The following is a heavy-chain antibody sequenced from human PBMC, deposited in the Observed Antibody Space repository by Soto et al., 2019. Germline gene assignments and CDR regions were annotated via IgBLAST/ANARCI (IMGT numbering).Heavy chain of an antibody. CDR3: SSVYRITVVRVELSEY. CDR2: ISAYNGNT. D-gene: IGHD3-10*01. CDR1: GYTFTSYG. V-gene: IGHV1-18*01. Sequence: QVQLVQSGAEVKKPGASVKVSCKASGYTFTSYGISWVRQAPGQGLEWMGWISAYNGNTNYAQKLQGRVTMTTATTKSPAWMELSSMRSQDTAVYYCSSVYRITVVRVELSEYWGQGTLVTVSS. J-gene: IGHJ4*02.